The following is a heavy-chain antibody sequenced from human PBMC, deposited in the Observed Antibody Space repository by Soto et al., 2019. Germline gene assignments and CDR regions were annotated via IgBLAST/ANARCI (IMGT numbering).Heavy chain of an antibody. Sequence: KSSETLSLTCTVSGGSISSGDYYWSWIRQPPGKGLEWIGYIYYSGSTYYNPSLKSRVTISVDTSKNQFSLKLSSVTAADTAVYYCARGAIDYDYVWGSYRYTAYFDYWGQGTLVPVSS. V-gene: IGHV4-30-4*01. CDR3: ARGAIDYDYVWGSYRYTAYFDY. J-gene: IGHJ4*02. D-gene: IGHD3-16*02. CDR1: GGSISSGDYY. CDR2: IYYSGST.